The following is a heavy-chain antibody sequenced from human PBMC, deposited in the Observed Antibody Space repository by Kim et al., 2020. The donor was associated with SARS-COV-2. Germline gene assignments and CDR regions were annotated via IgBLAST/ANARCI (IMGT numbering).Heavy chain of an antibody. Sequence: GGSLRLSCAASGFTFSSYAMHWVRQAPGKGLEWVAVISYDGSNKYYADSVKDRFTISRDNSKNTLYLQMNSLRAEDTAVYYCAREDRIVGAGWYYFDYWG. CDR2: ISYDGSNK. CDR1: GFTFSSYA. J-gene: IGHJ4*01. CDR3: AREDRIVGAGWYYFDY. D-gene: IGHD1-26*01. V-gene: IGHV3-30-3*01.